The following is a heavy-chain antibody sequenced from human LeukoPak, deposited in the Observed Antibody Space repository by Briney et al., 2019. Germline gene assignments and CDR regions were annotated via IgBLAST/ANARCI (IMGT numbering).Heavy chain of an antibody. J-gene: IGHJ4*02. CDR2: ISYSGTT. CDR3: ASPRSGYRYTFDY. D-gene: IGHD3-22*01. CDR1: GGSISSGDYY. Sequence: SETLSLTCSVSGGSISSGDYYWSWIRQHPGKGLEWIGHISYSGTTYYNPSLKSRVSISLDTSKNRFSLNLNFVTAADTAVYYCASPRSGYRYTFDYWGQGALVTVSS. V-gene: IGHV4-30-4*08.